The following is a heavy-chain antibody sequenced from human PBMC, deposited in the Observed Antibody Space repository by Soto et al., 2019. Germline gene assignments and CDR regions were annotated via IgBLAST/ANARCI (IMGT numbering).Heavy chain of an antibody. CDR2: IYYSGST. D-gene: IGHD3-22*01. Sequence: QLQLQESGPGLVKPSETLSLTCTVSGGSISSSSYYWGWIRQPPGKGLEWIGSIYYSGSTYYNPSLKSRVTISVDTSKNQFSLKLSSVTAADTAVYYCASNYYDSSKLDYWGQGTLVTVSS. CDR1: GGSISSSSYY. V-gene: IGHV4-39*01. J-gene: IGHJ4*02. CDR3: ASNYYDSSKLDY.